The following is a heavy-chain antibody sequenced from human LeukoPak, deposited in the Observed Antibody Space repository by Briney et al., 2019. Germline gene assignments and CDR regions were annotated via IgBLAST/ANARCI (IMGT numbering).Heavy chain of an antibody. CDR3: ARDPKNNYFDY. Sequence: GGSLRLSCSASGFSFSSYATHWVRQAPGKGLVWVSRINTDGSSTTYADSVKGRFTLSRDNARNTLFLQMNSLRAEDTAVYYCARDPKNNYFDYWGQGTLVTISS. CDR1: GFSFSSYA. J-gene: IGHJ4*02. CDR2: INTDGSST. V-gene: IGHV3-74*01.